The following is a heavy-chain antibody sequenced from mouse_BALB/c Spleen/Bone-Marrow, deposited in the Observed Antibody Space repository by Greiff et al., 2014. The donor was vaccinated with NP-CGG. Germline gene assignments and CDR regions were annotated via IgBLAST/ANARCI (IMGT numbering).Heavy chain of an antibody. CDR2: IYPGDGDT. Sequence: QVQLKESGAELVRPGSSVKISCKASGYAFSSYWMNWVKQRPGQGLEWIGQIYPGDGDTNYNGKFKGKATLTADKSSSTAYMQLSSLTSEDSAVYFCALYGNYAGNWGQGTLVTVSA. D-gene: IGHD2-1*01. CDR1: GYAFSSYW. V-gene: IGHV1-80*01. J-gene: IGHJ3*01. CDR3: ALYGNYAGN.